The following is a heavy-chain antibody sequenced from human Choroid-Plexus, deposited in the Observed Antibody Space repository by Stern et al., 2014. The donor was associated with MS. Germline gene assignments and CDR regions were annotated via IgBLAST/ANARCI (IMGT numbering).Heavy chain of an antibody. CDR3: AKDRQYLTYFFDH. CDR1: GFTFGSCA. CDR2: VSYDGSNK. Sequence: VQLEESGGGVVQPGRPLRLSCVASGFTFGSCAMHWVRQAPGKGLEWVAGVSYDGSNKSYADAVNGRFTISRDNSQNTLYMQMSSLRPEDTAVYYCAKDRQYLTYFFDHWGQGSLVTVSS. D-gene: IGHD2/OR15-2a*01. V-gene: IGHV3-30*18. J-gene: IGHJ5*02.